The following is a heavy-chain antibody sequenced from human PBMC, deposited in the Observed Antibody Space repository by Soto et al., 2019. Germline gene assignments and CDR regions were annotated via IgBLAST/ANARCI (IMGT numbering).Heavy chain of an antibody. J-gene: IGHJ4*02. V-gene: IGHV3-7*01. CDR1: GFTFSTYW. CDR3: SRSLNS. Sequence: LRLSCAASGFTFSTYWMDWVRQTPGKGLEWVANINQDGSEKNYVDSVKGRFTISRDNAKNSLYLQMSSLTAEDSALYFCSRSLNSWGQGTLVTVSS. CDR2: INQDGSEK.